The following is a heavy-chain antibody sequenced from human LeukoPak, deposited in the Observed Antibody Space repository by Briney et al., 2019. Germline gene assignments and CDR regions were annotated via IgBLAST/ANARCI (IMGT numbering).Heavy chain of an antibody. D-gene: IGHD6-13*01. Sequence: ASVKVSCKASGYTFTSYGISWVRQAPGQGLEWMGWISAYNGNTNYAQKLQGRVTMTTDTSTSTAYMELRSLRSDDTAVYYCATDHPMYSSSWYYFDYWGQGTLVTVSS. J-gene: IGHJ4*02. V-gene: IGHV1-18*01. CDR2: ISAYNGNT. CDR3: ATDHPMYSSSWYYFDY. CDR1: GYTFTSYG.